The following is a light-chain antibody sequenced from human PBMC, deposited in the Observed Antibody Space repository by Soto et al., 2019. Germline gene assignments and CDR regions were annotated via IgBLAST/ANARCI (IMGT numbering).Light chain of an antibody. J-gene: IGLJ1*01. Sequence: QSLLTQPSSVSGSPGQSITISCTGTSNDVGGYNLVSWYQHHPGKAPNLMIYEVTRRPSGVSNRFSGSKSGNTASLTISGLQAEDEADYYCCSYEQRSTYVFGTGTKVTVL. V-gene: IGLV2-23*02. CDR3: CSYEQRSTYV. CDR2: EVT. CDR1: SNDVGGYNL.